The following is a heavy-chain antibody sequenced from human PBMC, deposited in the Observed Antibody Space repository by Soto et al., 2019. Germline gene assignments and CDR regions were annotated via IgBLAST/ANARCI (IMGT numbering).Heavy chain of an antibody. CDR1: GDSFSTYA. CDR3: ARTLAFSSGWYVFGY. CDR2: IIPVFGRA. V-gene: IGHV1-69*01. Sequence: QVQLVQSGAEVKKPGSPLKVSCKASGDSFSTYAINWVRQAPGQGLEWMGGIIPVFGRANYAQKFQGRVTITADESTSTAYMELNSLRSEDTALYHCARTLAFSSGWYVFGYWGQGTLVTVSS. J-gene: IGHJ4*02. D-gene: IGHD6-19*01.